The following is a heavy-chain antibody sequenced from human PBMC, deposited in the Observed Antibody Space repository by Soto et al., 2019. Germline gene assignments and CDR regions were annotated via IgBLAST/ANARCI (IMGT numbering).Heavy chain of an antibody. Sequence: QVPLVQSGAEVKKPGSSVKVSCKASGGTVSSYTFSWVRQAPGQGLEWMGRIIPILGTANYAQKFQGRATITADKSTSTVYMELSSLRSEDTAVYYCARQEAVGTKDGYYFDHWGQGALVTVS. V-gene: IGHV1-69*08. J-gene: IGHJ4*02. CDR3: ARQEAVGTKDGYYFDH. D-gene: IGHD1-26*01. CDR1: GGTVSSYT. CDR2: IIPILGTA.